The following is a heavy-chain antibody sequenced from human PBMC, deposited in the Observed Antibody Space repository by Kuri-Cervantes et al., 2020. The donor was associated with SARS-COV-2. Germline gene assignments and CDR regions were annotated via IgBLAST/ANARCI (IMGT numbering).Heavy chain of an antibody. CDR1: GFTFSSYA. CDR2: ISYDGSNK. J-gene: IGHJ4*02. V-gene: IGHV3-30-3*01. CDR3: TQGGGY. D-gene: IGHD3-16*01. Sequence: GESLKISCAASGFTFSSYAMHWVRQAPGKGLEWVAVISYDGSNKYYADSVKGRFTISRDNSKDTLYLQMNSLKTEDTAVYYCTQGGGYWGQGTLVTVSS.